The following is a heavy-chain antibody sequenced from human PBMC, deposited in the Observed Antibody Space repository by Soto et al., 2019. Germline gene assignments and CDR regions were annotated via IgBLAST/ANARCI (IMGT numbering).Heavy chain of an antibody. V-gene: IGHV3-7*01. Sequence: PGGSLRLSCAASGFTFRSYWMSWVRQAPGKGLEWVANIKQGGSEKYYVDSVKGRFTISRDNAKNSLYLQMNSLRAEDTAVYYCANGDAFDVWGQGTLVTVSS. CDR2: IKQGGSEK. CDR1: GFTFRSYW. CDR3: ANGDAFDV. J-gene: IGHJ3*01.